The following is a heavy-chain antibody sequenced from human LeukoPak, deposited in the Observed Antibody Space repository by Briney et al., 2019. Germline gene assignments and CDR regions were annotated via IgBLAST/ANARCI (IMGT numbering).Heavy chain of an antibody. CDR1: GGSICSYY. CDR3: ARRGGGGSLLFDY. V-gene: IGHV4-59*08. J-gene: IGHJ4*02. CDR2: IYYSGST. Sequence: SETLCLTWTVSGGSICSYYWSWIRQPPGKGLEWIGYIYYSGSTNYNPSLKSRVTISVDTSKNQFSLKLSSVTAADTAVYYCARRGGGGSLLFDYWGQGTLVTVSS. D-gene: IGHD2-15*01.